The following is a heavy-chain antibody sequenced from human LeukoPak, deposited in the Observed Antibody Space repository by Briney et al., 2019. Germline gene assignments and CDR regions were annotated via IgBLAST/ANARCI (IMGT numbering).Heavy chain of an antibody. CDR3: ARDRAMADY. CDR2: IHIGNGNT. J-gene: IGHJ4*02. CDR1: GYIITSYP. D-gene: IGHD5-18*01. Sequence: GASVKVSCKASGYIITSYPIHWVRQAPGQRLEWMGWIHIGNGNTKYSQKFEGRVTVTRDTAATAAYMELSSLRSEDTAVYYCARDRAMADYWGQRTLVTVSS. V-gene: IGHV1-3*04.